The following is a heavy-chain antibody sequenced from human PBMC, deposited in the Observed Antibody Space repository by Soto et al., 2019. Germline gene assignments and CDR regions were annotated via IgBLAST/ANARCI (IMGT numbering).Heavy chain of an antibody. CDR1: GFTFSSHA. CDR3: ARDDEGGSGCDLGY. CDR2: ISSDGSNK. D-gene: IGHD1-26*01. J-gene: IGHJ4*02. V-gene: IGHV3-30-3*01. Sequence: QVQLVESGGGVVQPGRSLRLSCAVSGFTFSSHAMHWVRQAPGKGLEWVTLISSDGSNKYYADSVKGRFTTSRDNSKNTMYLQMNSLRVEDTAVYYCARDDEGGSGCDLGYWGQGALVTVSS.